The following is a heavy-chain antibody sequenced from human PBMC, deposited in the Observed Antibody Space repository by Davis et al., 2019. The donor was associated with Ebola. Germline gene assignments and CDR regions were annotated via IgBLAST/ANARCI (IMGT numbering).Heavy chain of an antibody. CDR2: IIPIFGTA. V-gene: IGHV1-69*05. D-gene: IGHD2-21*01. J-gene: IGHJ6*02. Sequence: SVKVSCKASGGTFSSYAISWVRQAPGQGLEWMGGIIPIFGTANYAQKFQGRVTVTRNTSISTAYMELSSLRSEDTAVYYCARGLAGVYYYGMDVWGQGTTVTVSS. CDR1: GGTFSSYA. CDR3: ARGLAGVYYYGMDV.